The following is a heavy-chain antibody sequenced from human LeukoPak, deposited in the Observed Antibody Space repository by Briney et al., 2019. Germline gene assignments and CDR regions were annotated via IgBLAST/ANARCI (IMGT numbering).Heavy chain of an antibody. V-gene: IGHV3-9*01. Sequence: GGSLRLSCAASGFTFDDYAMHWVRQAPGKGLEWVSGISWNSGSIGYADSVKGRFTISRDNAKNSLYLQMNSLRAEDTALYYCAKGSGYYDSSGYFDHWGQGTLVTVSS. CDR2: ISWNSGSI. J-gene: IGHJ4*02. CDR3: AKGSGYYDSSGYFDH. CDR1: GFTFDDYA. D-gene: IGHD3-22*01.